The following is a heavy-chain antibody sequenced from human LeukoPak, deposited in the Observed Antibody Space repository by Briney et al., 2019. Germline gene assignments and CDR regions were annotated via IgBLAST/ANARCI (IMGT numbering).Heavy chain of an antibody. V-gene: IGHV3-23*01. CDR2: IGGSGSVT. J-gene: IGHJ4*02. CDR3: VKGGPRAQLVDF. CDR1: GFTFSSYS. Sequence: TGGSLRLSCAASGFTFSSYSMGWVRRAPGKGLEWVSSIGGSGSVTYYTDSVRGRFTLSRDNSENTVYLQMNSLRAEDTAVYYCVKGGPRAQLVDFWGQGTLVTVSS. D-gene: IGHD2-2*01.